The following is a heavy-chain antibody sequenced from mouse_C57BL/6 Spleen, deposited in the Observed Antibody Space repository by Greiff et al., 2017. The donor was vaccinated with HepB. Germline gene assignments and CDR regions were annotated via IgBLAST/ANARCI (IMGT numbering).Heavy chain of an antibody. V-gene: IGHV1-59*01. Sequence: QVQLQQPGAELVRPGTSVKLSCKASGYTFTSYWMHWVKQRPGQGLEWIGVIDPSDSYTNYNQKFKGKATLTVDKSSSTAYMQLSSLTSEDSAVYYCARVGDSSGYYAMDYWGQGTSVTVSS. CDR1: GYTFTSYW. CDR2: IDPSDSYT. J-gene: IGHJ4*01. D-gene: IGHD3-2*02. CDR3: ARVGDSSGYYAMDY.